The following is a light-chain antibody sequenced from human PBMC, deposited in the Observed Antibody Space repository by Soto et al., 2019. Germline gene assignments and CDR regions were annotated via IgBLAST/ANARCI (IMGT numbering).Light chain of an antibody. CDR3: SSYTSSRSLDYV. Sequence: QSVLTQPPSASGTPGQRVSFSCSGSSSNIGSNTVNWYQQLPGTAPKLLVYSNDQRPSGVSSRFSGSKSGNTASLTISGLQAEDEADYYCSSYTSSRSLDYVFGTGTKLTVL. CDR1: SSNIGSNT. J-gene: IGLJ1*01. V-gene: IGLV1-44*01. CDR2: SND.